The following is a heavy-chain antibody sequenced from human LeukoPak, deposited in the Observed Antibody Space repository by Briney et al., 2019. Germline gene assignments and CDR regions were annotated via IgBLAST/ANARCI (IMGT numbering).Heavy chain of an antibody. D-gene: IGHD6-19*01. CDR1: GYTLTELS. CDR2: FDPEDGET. CDR3: ARDSAVAGNYWFDP. V-gene: IGHV1-24*01. J-gene: IGHJ5*02. Sequence: ASVKVSCKVSGYTLTELSMHWVRQAPGKGLEWMGGFDPEDGETIYAQKFQGRVTITADESTSTAYMELSSLRSEDTAVYYCARDSAVAGNYWFDPWGQGTLVTVSS.